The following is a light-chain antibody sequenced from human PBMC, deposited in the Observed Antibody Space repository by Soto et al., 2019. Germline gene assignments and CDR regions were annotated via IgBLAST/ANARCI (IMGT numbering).Light chain of an antibody. V-gene: IGLV2-8*01. J-gene: IGLJ2*01. CDR3: SSYSRSNNLGV. CDR1: SSDVGVYNF. CDR2: EVS. Sequence: QSALTQPPSASGSPGQSVTISCTGTSSDVGVYNFVSWYQQHPGKAPKLIIYEVSKRPSGVPDRFSGSKSGNTASLTVSGLQAEDEADYYCSSYSRSNNLGVFGGGTKLT.